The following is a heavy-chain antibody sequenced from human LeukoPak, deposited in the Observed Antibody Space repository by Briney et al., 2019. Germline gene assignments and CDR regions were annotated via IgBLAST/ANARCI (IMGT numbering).Heavy chain of an antibody. Sequence: PGGSLRLSCAASGFTFSSYAMSWVRQAPGKGLEWVSAISGSGGSVYYADSVKGRFTISRDNSKNTLYLQMKSLRAEDTAVYYCAKDRRIVAVGPRRTIKNWLDPWGQGTLVTVSS. V-gene: IGHV3-23*01. CDR3: AKDRRIVAVGPRRTIKNWLDP. CDR1: GFTFSSYA. D-gene: IGHD6-13*01. J-gene: IGHJ5*02. CDR2: ISGSGGSV.